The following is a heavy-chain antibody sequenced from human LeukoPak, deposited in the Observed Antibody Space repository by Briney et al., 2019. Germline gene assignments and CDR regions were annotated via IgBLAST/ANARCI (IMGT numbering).Heavy chain of an antibody. Sequence: PGGSLRLSCEASGFTFRTYAMSWVRQAPGKGLEWVSAISGSGDSTYYADSVKGRFTISRDNSKNTLYLQMNSLRAEDTAVYYCAKVAITMVRGALDYWGQGTLVTVSS. CDR3: AKVAITMVRGALDY. CDR2: ISGSGDST. CDR1: GFTFRTYA. V-gene: IGHV3-23*01. D-gene: IGHD3-10*01. J-gene: IGHJ4*02.